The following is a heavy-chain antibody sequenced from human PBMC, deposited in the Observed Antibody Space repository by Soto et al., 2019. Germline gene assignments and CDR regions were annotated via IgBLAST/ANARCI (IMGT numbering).Heavy chain of an antibody. J-gene: IGHJ4*02. CDR3: AKTITTNSGDSRGRGALVDY. CDR2: ISSDGKSE. CDR1: GFTFSTYG. Sequence: QLVESGGGVVQPGRSLRLSCAASGFTFSTYGMHWVRQPPGKGLEWVAVISSDGKSEHYADPVKGRFSISRDNSKNTLSLQMNSLRVEDTAVYYCAKTITTNSGDSRGRGALVDYWGQGTLVTVSS. D-gene: IGHD3-22*01. V-gene: IGHV3-30*18.